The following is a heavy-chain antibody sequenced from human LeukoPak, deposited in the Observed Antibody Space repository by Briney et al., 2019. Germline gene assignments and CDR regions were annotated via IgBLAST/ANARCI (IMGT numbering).Heavy chain of an antibody. CDR1: GFTVSSNY. CDR3: ARGDGYNLWGNYYYYMDV. CDR2: IYSGGST. J-gene: IGHJ6*03. D-gene: IGHD5-24*01. Sequence: GGSLRLSCAASGFTVSSNYMSWVRQAPGKGLEWVSVIYSGGSTYYADSVKGRFTISRDNSKNTLYLQMNSLRAEDTAVYYCARGDGYNLWGNYYYYMDVWGKGTTVTVSS. V-gene: IGHV3-66*01.